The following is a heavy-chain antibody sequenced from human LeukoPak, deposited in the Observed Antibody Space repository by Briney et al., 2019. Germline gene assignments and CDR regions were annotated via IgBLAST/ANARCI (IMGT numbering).Heavy chain of an antibody. V-gene: IGHV3-48*03. J-gene: IGHJ4*02. CDR3: ARDRTGTMRD. CDR2: ISSSGSTI. Sequence: GGSLRLSCAASGFTFSSYEMNWVRQAPGKGLEWVSYISSSGSTIYYADSVKGRFTISRDNAKNSLYLQMNSLRAEDTAVYYCARDRTGTMRDWGQGTLVTVSS. D-gene: IGHD3-22*01. CDR1: GFTFSSYE.